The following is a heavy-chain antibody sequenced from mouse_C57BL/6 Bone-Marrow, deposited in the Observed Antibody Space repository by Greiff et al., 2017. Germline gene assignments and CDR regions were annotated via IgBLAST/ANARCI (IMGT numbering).Heavy chain of an antibody. CDR1: GYTFTSYW. V-gene: IGHV1-64*01. Sequence: QVQLQQPGAELVKPGASVKLSYKASGYTFTSYWMHWVKQRPGQGLEWIGMIHPNSGSTNYNEKFKSKATLTVDKSSSTAYMQLSSLTSEDSAVYYCASRGYYGNYFDYWGQGTTLTVSS. D-gene: IGHD1-1*01. CDR3: ASRGYYGNYFDY. J-gene: IGHJ2*01. CDR2: IHPNSGST.